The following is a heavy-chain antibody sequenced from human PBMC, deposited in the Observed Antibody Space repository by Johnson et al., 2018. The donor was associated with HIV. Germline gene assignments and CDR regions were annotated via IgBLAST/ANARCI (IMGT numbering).Heavy chain of an antibody. CDR3: ARAERSSSGVDAFDI. J-gene: IGHJ3*02. CDR2: ISYDGSNK. D-gene: IGHD6-6*01. V-gene: IGHV3-30*04. CDR1: GFTFSSYA. Sequence: QVQLVESGGGVVQPGRSLRLSCAASGFTFSSYAMHWVRQAPGKGLEWVAVISYDGSNKYYADSVKGRFTISRDNSKNTLYLQMNSLRAEDTAVYYCARAERSSSGVDAFDIRGQGTMVTVSS.